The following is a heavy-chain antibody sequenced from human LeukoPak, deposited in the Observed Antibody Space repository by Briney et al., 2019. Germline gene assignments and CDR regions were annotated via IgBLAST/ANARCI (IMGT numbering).Heavy chain of an antibody. Sequence: PSETLSLTCAVYGGSFSGYYWSWIRQPPGKGLEWIGEINHSGSTNYNPSLKSRVTISVDTSKNQFSLKLSSVTAADTAVYYCARAGSSAFFDYWGQGTLVTASS. V-gene: IGHV4-34*01. D-gene: IGHD6-13*01. CDR2: INHSGST. CDR1: GGSFSGYY. J-gene: IGHJ4*02. CDR3: ARAGSSAFFDY.